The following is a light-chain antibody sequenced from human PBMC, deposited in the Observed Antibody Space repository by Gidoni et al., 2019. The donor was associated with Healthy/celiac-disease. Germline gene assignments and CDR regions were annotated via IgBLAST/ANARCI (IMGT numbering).Light chain of an antibody. J-gene: IGKJ1*01. Sequence: VSLGERATINCKSSQSVLYSSNNKNYLAWYQQKPGQPPKLLIYWASTRESGVPDRFSGSGSGTDFTLTISSLQAEDVAVYYCQQYYSTPQTFGQGTKVEIK. CDR1: QSVLYSSNNKNY. V-gene: IGKV4-1*01. CDR3: QQYYSTPQT. CDR2: WAS.